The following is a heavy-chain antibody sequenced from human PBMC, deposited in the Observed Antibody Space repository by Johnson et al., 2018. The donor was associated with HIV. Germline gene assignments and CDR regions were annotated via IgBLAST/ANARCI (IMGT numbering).Heavy chain of an antibody. J-gene: IGHJ3*02. CDR3: AATYYYDSSGSRYPFDI. CDR1: GFTFSGYW. Sequence: QVQLVESGGGLVRPGESLRLSCVASGFTFSGYWMTWVRQAPGKGLEWVAFIRYDGSNKYYADSVKGRFTISRDNSKNTLYLQMNSLRAEDTAVYYCAATYYYDSSGSRYPFDIWGQGTMVTVSS. D-gene: IGHD3-22*01. CDR2: IRYDGSNK. V-gene: IGHV3-30*02.